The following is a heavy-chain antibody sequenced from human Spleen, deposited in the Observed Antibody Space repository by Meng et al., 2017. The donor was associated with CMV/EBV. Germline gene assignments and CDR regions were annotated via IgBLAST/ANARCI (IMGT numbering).Heavy chain of an antibody. D-gene: IGHD3-22*01. CDR1: YNLIGYA. J-gene: IGHJ4*02. CDR2: ISPHNGDT. V-gene: IGHV1-2*02. Sequence: YNLIGYAITWVRQAPGQGLEWLGWISPHNGDTNYAQNFQGRVTMTRDTSINTASMELSRLRSDDTAVYYCARSYYYDSSGYYSPFAYWGQGTLITVSS. CDR3: ARSYYYDSSGYYSPFAY.